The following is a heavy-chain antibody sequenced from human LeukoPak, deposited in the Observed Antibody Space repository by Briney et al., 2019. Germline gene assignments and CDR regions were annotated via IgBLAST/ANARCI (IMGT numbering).Heavy chain of an antibody. CDR3: GRDFGLIGTKRSFDI. CDR2: ISGSGTTI. CDR1: GFTFSNYY. Sequence: GGSLRLSCAASGFTFSNYYMGWIRQAPGKGLEWLSYISGSGTTIFYADSVKGRFNISRDNAKNSLDLQMNSLRAEDTAVYYCGRDFGLIGTKRSFDIWGQGTLVTVSS. J-gene: IGHJ3*02. V-gene: IGHV3-11*01. D-gene: IGHD1-7*01.